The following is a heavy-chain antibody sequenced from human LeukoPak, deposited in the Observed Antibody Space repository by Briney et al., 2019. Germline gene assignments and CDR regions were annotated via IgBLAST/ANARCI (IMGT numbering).Heavy chain of an antibody. D-gene: IGHD3-10*01. CDR1: GFTFSSYG. CDR3: AKVAGGWFGESFDY. V-gene: IGHV3-30*02. Sequence: GGSLRLSCAASGFTFSSYGMHWVRQAPGKGLEWVAFIRYDGSNEYYADSVKGRFTISRDNSKNTLYLQMNSLRAEDTAVYYCAKVAGGWFGESFDYWGQGTLVTVSS. CDR2: IRYDGSNE. J-gene: IGHJ4*02.